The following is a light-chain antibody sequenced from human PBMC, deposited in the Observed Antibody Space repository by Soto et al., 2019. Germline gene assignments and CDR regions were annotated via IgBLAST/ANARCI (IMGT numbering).Light chain of an antibody. CDR2: DVS. V-gene: IGLV2-14*01. CDR1: SSDVGGYNY. CDR3: SSYTGSSTYVV. J-gene: IGLJ2*01. Sequence: QSVLTQPASVSGSPGQSITISCTGTSSDVGGYNYVSWYQQHPGKAPKLMIYDVSNRPSGVSNRFSGSKSANTASLTISGLQAEDEADYYCSSYTGSSTYVVFGGGTKVTV.